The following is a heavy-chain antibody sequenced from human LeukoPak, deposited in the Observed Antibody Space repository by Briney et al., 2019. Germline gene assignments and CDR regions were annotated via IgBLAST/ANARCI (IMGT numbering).Heavy chain of an antibody. CDR1: GGSITGYY. J-gene: IGHJ4*02. Sequence: SETLSLTCTVSGGSITGYYWSWIRQPPGKGLEWIGYISYSGSTNSNPSLKSRVTISVDTSKNQFSLKLSSVTAADTAVYYCARVPTYYYDSSGYYYFDYWGQGTLVTVSS. CDR3: ARVPTYYYDSSGYYYFDY. V-gene: IGHV4-59*01. D-gene: IGHD3-22*01. CDR2: ISYSGST.